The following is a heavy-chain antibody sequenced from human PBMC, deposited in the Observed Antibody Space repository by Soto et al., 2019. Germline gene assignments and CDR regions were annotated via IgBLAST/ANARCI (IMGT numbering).Heavy chain of an antibody. J-gene: IGHJ5*02. CDR1: GGSISSYY. Sequence: SETLSLTCTVSGGSISSYYWSWIRQPPGKGLEWIGYIYYSGSTNYNPSLKSRVTISVDTSKNQFSLKLSSVTAAGTAVYYCARRYDFWSGYYGFGFDPWGQGTLVTV. CDR2: IYYSGST. D-gene: IGHD3-3*01. CDR3: ARRYDFWSGYYGFGFDP. V-gene: IGHV4-59*08.